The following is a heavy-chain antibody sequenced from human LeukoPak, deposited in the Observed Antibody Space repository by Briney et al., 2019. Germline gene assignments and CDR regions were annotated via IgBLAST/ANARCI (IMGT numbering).Heavy chain of an antibody. V-gene: IGHV3-23*01. CDR3: AKGEPYSSGWFRSLYYYGMDV. CDR1: GFTFSSYA. D-gene: IGHD6-19*01. CDR2: ISGSGGST. J-gene: IGHJ6*02. Sequence: PGGSLRLSCAASGFTFSSYAMSWVRQAPGKGLEWVSAISGSGGSTYYADSVKGRFSISRDNSKNTLYLQMNSLRAEDTAVYYCAKGEPYSSGWFRSLYYYGMDVWGQGTTVTVSS.